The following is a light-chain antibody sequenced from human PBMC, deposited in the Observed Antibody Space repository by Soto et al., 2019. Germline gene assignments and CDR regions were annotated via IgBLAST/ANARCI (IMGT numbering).Light chain of an antibody. CDR1: QSVDRY. CDR2: DAY. J-gene: IGKJ2*02. CDR3: QQRAKWPST. V-gene: IGKV3-11*01. Sequence: EIVLPQSPGTLSLSPGESATLSCRASQSVDRYVAWYQQKVGQAPRLLIYDAYTRATGVGDRFTGRGSATDFSLTITSLEPEEGAVYYCQQRAKWPSTFCPGTKVEIK.